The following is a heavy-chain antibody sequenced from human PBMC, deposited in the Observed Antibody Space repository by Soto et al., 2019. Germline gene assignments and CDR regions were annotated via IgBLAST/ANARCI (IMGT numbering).Heavy chain of an antibody. D-gene: IGHD3-16*01. J-gene: IGHJ1*01. Sequence: SVKVSCKASGGTFSSYAISWVRQAPGQGLEWMGGIIPIFGTANYAQKVQGRVTITADKATSTAYMELSSVRSEDTAVYYCAAFMRSLTPSRFQHWGQGTLVTVSS. CDR2: IIPIFGTA. V-gene: IGHV1-69*06. CDR1: GGTFSSYA. CDR3: AAFMRSLTPSRFQH.